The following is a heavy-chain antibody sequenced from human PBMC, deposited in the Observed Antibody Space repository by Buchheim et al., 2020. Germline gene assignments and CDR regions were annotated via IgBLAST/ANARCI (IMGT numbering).Heavy chain of an antibody. CDR1: GYTFTSYD. V-gene: IGHV1-8*01. J-gene: IGHJ4*02. D-gene: IGHD3-10*01. CDR3: ARGQGYYGSGKRAASAVTNDY. CDR2: MNPNSGNT. Sequence: QVQLVQPGAEVKKPGASVKVSCKASGYTFTSYDINWVRQATGQGLEWMGWMNPNSGNTGYAQKFQGRVTMTRNTSISTAYMELSSLRSEDTAVYYCARGQGYYGSGKRAASAVTNDYWGQGTL.